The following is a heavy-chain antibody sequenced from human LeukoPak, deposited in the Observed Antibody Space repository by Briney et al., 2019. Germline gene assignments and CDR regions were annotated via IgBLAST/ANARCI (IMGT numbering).Heavy chain of an antibody. Sequence: GASVKVSCKASGYTFASYYMHWVRHAPGQGLEWMGIINPSGGSTTYAQKFQGRVTMTRDTSTSTVYMELSSLRSEDTAVYYCARDSTPTYYSGTYYFEYWGQGTLVTVSS. CDR1: GYTFASYY. CDR3: ARDSTPTYYSGTYYFEY. J-gene: IGHJ4*02. D-gene: IGHD1-26*01. V-gene: IGHV1-46*01. CDR2: INPSGGST.